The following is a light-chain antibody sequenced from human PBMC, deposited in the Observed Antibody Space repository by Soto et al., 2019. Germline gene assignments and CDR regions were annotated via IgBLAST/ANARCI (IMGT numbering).Light chain of an antibody. CDR1: QSISSW. CDR3: PDYTSLPGT. J-gene: IGKJ4*01. V-gene: IGKV1-5*01. CDR2: DAS. Sequence: TLSASVGDRVTITCRASQSISSWLAWYQQKLGRAPRLLIYDASSLESGVPSRFSGSVYGTEFTLTISSLQPDDFGRYYCPDYTSLPGTFGGRTMVAI.